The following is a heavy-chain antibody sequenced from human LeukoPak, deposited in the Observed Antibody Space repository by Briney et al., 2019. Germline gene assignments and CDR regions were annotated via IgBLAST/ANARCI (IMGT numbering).Heavy chain of an antibody. Sequence: GGSLRLSCAASGFTFSSYGMHWVRQALGKGLEGVAFIRYDGSNKYYADSVKGRFTISRDNSKNTLYLQMNSLRAEDTAVYYCAKLLVPAARMYNWFDPWGQGTLVTVSS. V-gene: IGHV3-30*02. CDR3: AKLLVPAARMYNWFDP. J-gene: IGHJ5*02. CDR1: GFTFSSYG. CDR2: IRYDGSNK. D-gene: IGHD2-2*01.